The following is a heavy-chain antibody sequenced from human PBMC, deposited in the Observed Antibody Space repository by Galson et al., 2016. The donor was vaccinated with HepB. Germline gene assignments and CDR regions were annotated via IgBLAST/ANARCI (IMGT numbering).Heavy chain of an antibody. Sequence: SLRLSCAASGFTVSSNYMTWVHQAPGKGLEWVSVIYSGGSTYYADSVKGRFTISRDNSKNTLYLQMNSLRAEDTAVYYCARVSDGYNTAPVDYWGQGTLVTVSS. CDR3: ARVSDGYNTAPVDY. CDR2: IYSGGST. J-gene: IGHJ4*02. D-gene: IGHD5-24*01. CDR1: GFTVSSNY. V-gene: IGHV3-66*01.